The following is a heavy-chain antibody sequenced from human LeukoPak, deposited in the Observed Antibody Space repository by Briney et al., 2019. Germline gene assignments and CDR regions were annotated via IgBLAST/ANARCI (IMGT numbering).Heavy chain of an antibody. CDR1: GFTFSDHI. CDR2: VSGSGSTV. J-gene: IGHJ4*02. CDR3: VRQFAS. Sequence: GGSLRLSCAASGFTFSDHIMNRVRQLPGKRLEWVAYVSGSGSTVYYADSVKGRFTISRDNGKSSLYLQMNSLRVEDTALYYCVRQFASWGQGTLVTVSS. V-gene: IGHV3-48*01.